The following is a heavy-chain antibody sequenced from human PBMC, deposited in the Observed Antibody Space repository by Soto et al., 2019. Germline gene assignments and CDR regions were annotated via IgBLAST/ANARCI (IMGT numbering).Heavy chain of an antibody. Sequence: QVQLVESGGGVVQPGRSLRLSFAASGFTFSSYAMHWVRQAPGKGLELVAVISYDGSNKYYADSVKGRFTISRDNSKNTLYLQMNSLRADDTAVYYCVLGRAVAGTLRYWGQGTLVTVSS. D-gene: IGHD6-19*01. V-gene: IGHV3-30-3*01. CDR3: VLGRAVAGTLRY. CDR1: GFTFSSYA. CDR2: ISYDGSNK. J-gene: IGHJ4*02.